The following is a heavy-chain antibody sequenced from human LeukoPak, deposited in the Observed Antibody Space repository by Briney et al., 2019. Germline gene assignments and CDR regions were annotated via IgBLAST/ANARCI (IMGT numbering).Heavy chain of an antibody. CDR1: GYTFTGYY. CDR3: ARGYYGSGTPGN. V-gene: IGHV1-2*02. D-gene: IGHD3-10*01. CDR2: INPNCGGT. J-gene: IGHJ4*02. Sequence: ASVKVSCRASGYTFTGYYMHWVRQAPGQGLAWMGWINPNCGGTNYAQKFQGRVTMTRDTSISTAYMELSRLRSDDTAVYYCARGYYGSGTPGNWGQGTLVTVSS.